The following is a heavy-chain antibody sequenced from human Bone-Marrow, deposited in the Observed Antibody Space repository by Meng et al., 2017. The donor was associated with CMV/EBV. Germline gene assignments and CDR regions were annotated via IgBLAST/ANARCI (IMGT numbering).Heavy chain of an antibody. D-gene: IGHD2-2*01. CDR3: ARVADCSRTSCSFRYFDY. J-gene: IGHJ4*02. Sequence: INIYNNYWSWVRQHPGKGLEWIGYIYYSGSSYYNPSLKSRLMISVDTSKNQFSLKLSSVTAADTAVYYCARVADCSRTSCSFRYFDYWGQGILVTVSS. CDR1: INIYNNY. CDR2: IYYSGSS. V-gene: IGHV4-31*02.